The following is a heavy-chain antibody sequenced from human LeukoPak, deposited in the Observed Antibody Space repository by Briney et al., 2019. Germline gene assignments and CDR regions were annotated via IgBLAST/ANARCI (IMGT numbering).Heavy chain of an antibody. J-gene: IGHJ6*02. D-gene: IGHD1-26*01. V-gene: IGHV4-59*01. CDR1: GDSISYYY. Sequence: SETLSLTCTVSGDSISYYYWSWIRQPPGKGLEWIGYIYYTGSTDYNPSLKSRVSISVDTSKNQFSLKLNSVTPADTAVYYCARDGRISPYSGMDVWGQGTTVTVSS. CDR3: ARDGRISPYSGMDV. CDR2: IYYTGST.